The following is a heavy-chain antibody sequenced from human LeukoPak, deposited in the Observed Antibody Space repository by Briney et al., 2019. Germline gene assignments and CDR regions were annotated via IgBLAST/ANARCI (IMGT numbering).Heavy chain of an antibody. J-gene: IGHJ3*02. D-gene: IGHD3-22*01. CDR1: GYTFTIYD. CDR2: MNPKSGNT. CDR3: ARFCRYYYDSSGYSSDAFDI. V-gene: IGHV1-8*01. Sequence: ASGTVSFTGSGYTFTIYDINWVRQAPGQGLEWMGWMNPKSGNTGYAQKFQGRVTITRNNSISTAYMELSSLRSEDTAVYYCARFCRYYYDSSGYSSDAFDIWGQGTMVTVSS.